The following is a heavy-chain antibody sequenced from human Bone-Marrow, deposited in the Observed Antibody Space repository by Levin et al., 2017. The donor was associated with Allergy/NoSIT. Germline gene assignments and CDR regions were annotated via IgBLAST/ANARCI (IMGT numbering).Heavy chain of an antibody. CDR2: VNCNSGDT. D-gene: IGHD4-17*01. CDR3: ARNDYGDYVQNFDY. V-gene: IGHV1-2*02. CDR1: GYTFIDYY. J-gene: IGHJ4*02. Sequence: GASVKVSCKAAGYTFIDYYMHWVRQAPGQGLEWMGWVNCNSGDTNYAQKFQGRVTMTRDTSSRTAYIELSSLRSDDTAVYYCARNDYGDYVQNFDYWGQGTLVTVSS.